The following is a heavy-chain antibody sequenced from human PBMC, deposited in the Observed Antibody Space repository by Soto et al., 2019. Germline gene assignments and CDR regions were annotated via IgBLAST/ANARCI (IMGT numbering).Heavy chain of an antibody. J-gene: IGHJ4*02. V-gene: IGHV4-30-2*05. D-gene: IGHD4-17*01. CDR1: GGSISSGGYS. CDR3: ARGRPDDYGDTDYFAY. CDR2: IYHSGST. Sequence: PSETLSLTCAVSGGSISSGGYSWSWIRQPPGKGLEWIGYIYHSGSTYYNPSLKSRVTISVDTSKNQFSLKLSSVTAADTAVYYCARGRPDDYGDTDYFAYWGQGALVTVSS.